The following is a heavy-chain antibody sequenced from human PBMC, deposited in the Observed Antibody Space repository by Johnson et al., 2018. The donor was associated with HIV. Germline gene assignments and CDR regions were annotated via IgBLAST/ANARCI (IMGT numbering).Heavy chain of an antibody. CDR2: INSDGSST. CDR3: ARAT. V-gene: IGHV3-9*01. Sequence: VQLVESGGGLVQPGRSLRLSCAASGFTFDDYAMHWARQATGKGLEWVSRINSDGSSTSYADSVKGRFTISRDNSKNTLYLQMNSLRAEDTAVYYCARATWGQGTMVTVSS. J-gene: IGHJ3*01. CDR1: GFTFDDYA.